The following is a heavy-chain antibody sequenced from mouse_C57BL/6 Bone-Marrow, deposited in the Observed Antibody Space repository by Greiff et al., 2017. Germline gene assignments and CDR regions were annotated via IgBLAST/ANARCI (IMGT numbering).Heavy chain of an antibody. CDR1: GFSFTSYG. CDR2: IWSGGST. J-gene: IGHJ3*01. V-gene: IGHV2-2*01. CDR3: ARNNWDEDWFAY. Sequence: QVQLKQSGPGLVQPSQSLSITCTVSGFSFTSYGVHWVRQSPGKGLEWLGVIWSGGSTDYNAAFISRLSISKDNSTSQVFFKINSLQADDTARYYCARNNWDEDWFAYWGQGTLVTVSA. D-gene: IGHD4-1*02.